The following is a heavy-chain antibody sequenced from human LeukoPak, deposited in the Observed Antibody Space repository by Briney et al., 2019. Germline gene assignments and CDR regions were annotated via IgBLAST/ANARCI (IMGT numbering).Heavy chain of an antibody. J-gene: IGHJ4*02. V-gene: IGHV3-21*01. CDR1: GFTFSSYS. CDR3: ARDIGGSYTAIDY. D-gene: IGHD1-26*01. Sequence: GGSLRLSCAASGFTFSSYSVNWVRQAPGKGLEWVSFISSSSAHINYADSVKGRFTISRDNPRNSLYLQMNSLRAEDTAVYYCARDIGGSYTAIDYWGQGTLVTVSS. CDR2: ISSSSAHI.